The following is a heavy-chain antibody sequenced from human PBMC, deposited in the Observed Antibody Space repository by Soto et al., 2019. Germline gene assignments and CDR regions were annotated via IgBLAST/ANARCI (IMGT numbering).Heavy chain of an antibody. J-gene: IGHJ4*02. D-gene: IGHD3-9*01. Sequence: PGGSLRLSCAASGFTFSSYAMHWVRQAPGKGLEWVAVISYDGSNKYYADSVKGRFTISRDNSKNTLYLQMNSLRAEDTAVYYCARRPENFDWLSFDYWGQGTLVTVSS. V-gene: IGHV3-30-3*01. CDR1: GFTFSSYA. CDR2: ISYDGSNK. CDR3: ARRPENFDWLSFDY.